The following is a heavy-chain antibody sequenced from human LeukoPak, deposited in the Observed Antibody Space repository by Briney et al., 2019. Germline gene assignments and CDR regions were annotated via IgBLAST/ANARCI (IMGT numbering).Heavy chain of an antibody. CDR3: ASDPTYDILTGNYYGMDV. CDR1: GYTFTSYG. V-gene: IGHV1-18*01. D-gene: IGHD3-9*01. Sequence: ASVKVSCKASGYTFTSYGISWVRQASGQGLEWMGWISAYNGNTNYAQKLQGRVTMTTDTSTSTAYMELRSLRSDDTAVYYCASDPTYDILTGNYYGMDVWGQGTTVTVSS. CDR2: ISAYNGNT. J-gene: IGHJ6*02.